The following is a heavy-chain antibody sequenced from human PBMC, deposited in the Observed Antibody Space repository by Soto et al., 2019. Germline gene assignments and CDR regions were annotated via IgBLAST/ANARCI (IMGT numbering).Heavy chain of an antibody. Sequence: AASVKVSCKASGGTFSSYAISWVRQAPGQRLEWMGWINAGNGNTKYSQKFQGRVTITRDTSASTAYMELSSLRSEDTAVYYCASPHPYSGSYCFDYWGQGTLVTVSS. CDR1: GGTFSSYA. J-gene: IGHJ4*02. CDR2: INAGNGNT. V-gene: IGHV1-3*01. D-gene: IGHD1-26*01. CDR3: ASPHPYSGSYCFDY.